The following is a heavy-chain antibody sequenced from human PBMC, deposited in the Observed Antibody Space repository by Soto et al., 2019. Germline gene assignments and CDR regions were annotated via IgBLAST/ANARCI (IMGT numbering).Heavy chain of an antibody. CDR2: IIPLFGTA. D-gene: IGHD2-15*01. CDR1: GGTFSSYT. CDR3: ASVETQRYYYGMDV. V-gene: IGHV1-69*12. J-gene: IGHJ6*02. Sequence: QVQLVQSGAEVKKPGSSVKVSCKASGGTFSSYTINWVRQAPGQGLEWMGGIIPLFGTADYAEKFQGRVTVTADESTSTAYTELRSLRSEDTAVYYCASVETQRYYYGMDVWGQGTTVTVSS.